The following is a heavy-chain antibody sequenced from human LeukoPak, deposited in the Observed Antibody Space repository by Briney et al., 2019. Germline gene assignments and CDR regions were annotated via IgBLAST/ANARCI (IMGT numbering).Heavy chain of an antibody. D-gene: IGHD3-10*02. CDR2: INGDGSTT. CDR1: GFTFNTNW. Sequence: GGSLRLSCAASGFTFNTNWMHWVRQAPGKGLVWVSCINGDGSTTTYADSVKGRFTISRGNAKNTVYLQINNLRPEDTAVYYRAKDRYYVPDNWGQGTLVTVSS. CDR3: AKDRYYVPDN. J-gene: IGHJ4*02. V-gene: IGHV3-74*01.